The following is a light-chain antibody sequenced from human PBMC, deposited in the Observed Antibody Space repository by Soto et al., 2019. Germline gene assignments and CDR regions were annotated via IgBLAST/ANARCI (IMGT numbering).Light chain of an antibody. Sequence: QSVLTQPPSVSAAPGQKATISCSGSSSNIGGNSVSWYQQLPGTAPKLLIYDDNKRPSGIPDRFSGSKSGTSATLGITGFQTGDEADYYCGSWDSSLSACVFGTGTKV. CDR1: SSNIGGNS. CDR2: DDN. V-gene: IGLV1-51*01. J-gene: IGLJ1*01. CDR3: GSWDSSLSACV.